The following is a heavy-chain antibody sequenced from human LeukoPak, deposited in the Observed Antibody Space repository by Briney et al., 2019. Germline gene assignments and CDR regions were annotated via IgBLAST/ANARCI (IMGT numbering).Heavy chain of an antibody. CDR1: GYTFTSYY. V-gene: IGHV1-46*01. J-gene: IGHJ3*02. D-gene: IGHD3-22*01. CDR3: ARDWRDSSGKFPNDAFDI. CDR2: INPSGGST. Sequence: GASVKVSCKASGYTFTSYYMHWVRQAPGQGLEWMGIINPSGGSTSYAQKFQGRVTMTRDTSTSTVYMELSSLRSEDTAVYYCARDWRDSSGKFPNDAFDIWGQGTMVTVSS.